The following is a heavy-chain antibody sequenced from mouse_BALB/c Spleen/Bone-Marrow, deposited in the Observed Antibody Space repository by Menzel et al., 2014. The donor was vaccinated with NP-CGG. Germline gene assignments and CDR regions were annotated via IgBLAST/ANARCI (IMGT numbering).Heavy chain of an antibody. CDR3: ARKDGLWYFDV. V-gene: IGHV1-9*01. CDR2: ILPGSGST. Sequence: VQLVESGAELMKPGASVKISCKATGYTFSSYWIEWVKQRPGHGLEWIGEILPGSGSTNYNEKFKGKATFTADTSSNTAYMQLSSLTSEDSAVYYCARKDGLWYFDVWGAGTTVTVSS. J-gene: IGHJ1*01. CDR1: GYTFSSYW. D-gene: IGHD1-1*01.